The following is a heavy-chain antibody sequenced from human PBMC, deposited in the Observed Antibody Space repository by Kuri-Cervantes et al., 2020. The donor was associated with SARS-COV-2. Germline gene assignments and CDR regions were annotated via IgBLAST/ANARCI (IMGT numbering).Heavy chain of an antibody. Sequence: ASVKVSCKASGYSITGYYIHWVRQAPGQGPEWMGWINPRGGGTHYAQKFQGRVTMTRDTSVSTAHMELSSLRSDDTAVYYCARGSMYHYDSAGFWTWFDPWGQGTLVTVSS. CDR3: ARGSMYHYDSAGFWTWFDP. D-gene: IGHD3-22*01. J-gene: IGHJ5*02. CDR2: INPRGGGT. V-gene: IGHV1-2*02. CDR1: GYSITGYY.